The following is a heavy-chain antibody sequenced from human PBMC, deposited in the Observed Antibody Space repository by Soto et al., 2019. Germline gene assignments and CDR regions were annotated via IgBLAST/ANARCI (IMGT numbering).Heavy chain of an antibody. Sequence: ARAVRLSCVDPEFASSSYSMNWVRQAPGKGLEWVSYISSSSSAIYYADSVKGRFTISRDNAKNSLYLQMNSLRDEDTAVYYCARGPGIAAAGILYYYYGMEVWGPGTTVTVSS. V-gene: IGHV3-48*02. J-gene: IGHJ6*02. CDR3: ARGPGIAAAGILYYYYGMEV. CDR1: EFASSSYS. CDR2: ISSSSSAI. D-gene: IGHD6-13*01.